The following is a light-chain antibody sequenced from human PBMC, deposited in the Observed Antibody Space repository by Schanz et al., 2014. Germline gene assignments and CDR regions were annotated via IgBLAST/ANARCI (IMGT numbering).Light chain of an antibody. CDR3: SSYTSSSTRVV. Sequence: QSALTQPASVSGSPGQSITISCTGTSSDVGSYNLVSWYQQHPGKAPKLMIYEGSKRPSGVSNRFSGSNSGNAASLTVSGLQAEDEADYYCSSYTSSSTRVVFGGGTKLTVL. CDR1: SSDVGSYNL. CDR2: EGS. V-gene: IGLV2-14*02. J-gene: IGLJ2*01.